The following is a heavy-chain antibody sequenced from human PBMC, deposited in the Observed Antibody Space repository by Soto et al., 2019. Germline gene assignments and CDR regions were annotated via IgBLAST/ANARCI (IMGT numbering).Heavy chain of an antibody. V-gene: IGHV3-30*18. J-gene: IGHJ4*02. D-gene: IGHD1-26*01. CDR3: AKDRSGSYNFDY. CDR2: ISYDGSNK. CDR1: GFTFSSYG. Sequence: PGGSLRLSCAASGFTFSSYGMHWVRQAPGKGLEWVAVISYDGSNKYYADSVKGRFTISRDNSKNTLYLQMNSLRAEDTAVYYCAKDRSGSYNFDYWGQGTLVTVS.